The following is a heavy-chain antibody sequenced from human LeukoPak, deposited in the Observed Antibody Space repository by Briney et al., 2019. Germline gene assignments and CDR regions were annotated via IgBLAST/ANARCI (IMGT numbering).Heavy chain of an antibody. CDR3: ARKRITIFGVVIGAFDI. CDR2: INPSGGST. D-gene: IGHD3-3*01. J-gene: IGHJ3*02. V-gene: IGHV1-46*01. Sequence: ASVKVSCKASGYTFTSYYMHWVRQAPGQGLEWMGIINPSGGSTSYAQKFQGRVTMTRDTSTSTVYMELSSLRSEDTAVYYCARKRITIFGVVIGAFDIWGQGTMVTVSS. CDR1: GYTFTSYY.